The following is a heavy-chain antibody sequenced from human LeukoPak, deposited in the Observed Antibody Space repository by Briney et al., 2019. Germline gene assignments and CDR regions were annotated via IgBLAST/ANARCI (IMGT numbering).Heavy chain of an antibody. CDR2: IYYSGST. Sequence: PSETLSLTCTVSGGSISSSSYYWGWIRQPPGKGLEWIGSIYYSGSTYYNPSLKSRVTISVDTSKNQFSLKLSSVTAADTAVYYCARTTAYCGGDCYNWFDPWGQGTLVTVSS. CDR3: ARTTAYCGGDCYNWFDP. V-gene: IGHV4-39*07. CDR1: GGSISSSSYY. J-gene: IGHJ5*02. D-gene: IGHD2-21*02.